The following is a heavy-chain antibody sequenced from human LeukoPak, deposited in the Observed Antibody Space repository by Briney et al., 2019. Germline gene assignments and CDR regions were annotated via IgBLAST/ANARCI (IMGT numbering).Heavy chain of an antibody. CDR2: INGGGSTI. Sequence: GSLRLSCAASGFTFSSYEMNWVRQAPGKGLEWVSYINGGGSTIYYADSVKGRFTISRDNAKNSLYLQMNSLRAEDTAVYFCARVGALSSSWLLYWGQGTLVTVSS. J-gene: IGHJ4*02. D-gene: IGHD6-13*01. CDR1: GFTFSSYE. CDR3: ARVGALSSSWLLY. V-gene: IGHV3-48*03.